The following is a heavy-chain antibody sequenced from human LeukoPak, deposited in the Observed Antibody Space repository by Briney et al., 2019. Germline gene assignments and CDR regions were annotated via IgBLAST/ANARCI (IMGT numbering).Heavy chain of an antibody. CDR2: IIPIFGTA. J-gene: IGHJ6*04. D-gene: IGHD2-2*01. V-gene: IGHV1-69*01. Sequence: GSSVKVSCKASGGTFSSYAISWVRQAPGQGLEWMGGIIPIFGTANYAQKFQGRVTITADESTSTAYMELSSLRSEDTAVYYCARDGGPMVVVPYYHYGMDVWGKGTTVTVSS. CDR3: ARDGGPMVVVPYYHYGMDV. CDR1: GGTFSSYA.